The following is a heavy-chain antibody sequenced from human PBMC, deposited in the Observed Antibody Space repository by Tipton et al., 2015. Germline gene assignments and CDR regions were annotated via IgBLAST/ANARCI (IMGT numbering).Heavy chain of an antibody. Sequence: SLRLSCAASGFPLGSYSMNWVRQAPGKGLDWLSYIHRSGTPIYYTESVKGRFTISRDEAKNSLYLQMNSLRDEDTGVYYCTRDSGITGADDYWGQGTLVTVSS. J-gene: IGHJ4*02. CDR1: GFPLGSYS. CDR3: TRDSGITGADDY. V-gene: IGHV3-48*02. CDR2: IHRSGTPI. D-gene: IGHD6-13*01.